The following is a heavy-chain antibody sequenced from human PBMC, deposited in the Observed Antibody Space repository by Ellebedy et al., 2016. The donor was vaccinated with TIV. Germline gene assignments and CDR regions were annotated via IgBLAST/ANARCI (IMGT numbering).Heavy chain of an antibody. D-gene: IGHD2-8*02. J-gene: IGHJ3*02. V-gene: IGHV3-74*01. CDR2: MNCDGSDT. Sequence: PGGSLRLSCAASGFIFSGYWMHWVRQAPGKGLVWVSRMNCDGSDTAYADSVRGRFTISRDNAKNTLYLQMNSLRAEDTAVYYCAAVQYWEAVFDMWGQGTMVTVSS. CDR3: AAVQYWEAVFDM. CDR1: GFIFSGYW.